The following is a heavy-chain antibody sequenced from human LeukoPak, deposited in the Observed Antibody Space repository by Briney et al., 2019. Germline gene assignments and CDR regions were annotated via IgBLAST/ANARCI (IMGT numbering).Heavy chain of an antibody. D-gene: IGHD6-13*01. Sequence: GGSLRLSCAASGFTFTSYNMNWVRQAPGKGLEWVSSITSSSSYIYYADSVKGRFTISRDNAKNSLYLQMDSLRVEDTAEYYCARGDRSSSWLYYFDYWGQGTLVTVSS. V-gene: IGHV3-21*06. CDR1: GFTFTSYN. CDR2: ITSSSSYI. J-gene: IGHJ4*02. CDR3: ARGDRSSSWLYYFDY.